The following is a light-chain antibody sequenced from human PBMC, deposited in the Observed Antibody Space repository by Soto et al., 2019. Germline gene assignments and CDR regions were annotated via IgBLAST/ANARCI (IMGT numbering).Light chain of an antibody. J-gene: IGKJ2*01. CDR1: QSVSSRF. CDR2: GTS. V-gene: IGKV3-20*01. Sequence: EIVLTQSPGTLSLSPGDIVTLSCRASQSVSSRFLAWYQQKPGQAPRLLIFGTSNRATGTPDRFSGGGSGTDFTLTISRLEPEDFAVYNCQLYGTSPPTYTFGQGTKLEI. CDR3: QLYGTSPPTYT.